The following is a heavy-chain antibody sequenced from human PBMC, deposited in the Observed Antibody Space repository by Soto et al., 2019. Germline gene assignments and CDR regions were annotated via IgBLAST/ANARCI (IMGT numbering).Heavy chain of an antibody. J-gene: IGHJ2*01. CDR2: TSYDGSNK. V-gene: IGHV3-30*18. Sequence: QVPLVESGGGVVQPGRSLRLSCAASGFTFNTYGMHWVRQAPGKGLEWVAVTSYDGSNKYYADSVKGRFTISRDNAKNTLYVEMNSLRVEDTAVYYCVKGATGGPRGYFDLWGRGTLVTVSS. D-gene: IGHD3-16*01. CDR1: GFTFNTYG. CDR3: VKGATGGPRGYFDL.